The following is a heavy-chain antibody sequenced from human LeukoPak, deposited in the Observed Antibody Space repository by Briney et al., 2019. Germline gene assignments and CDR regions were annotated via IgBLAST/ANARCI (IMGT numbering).Heavy chain of an antibody. D-gene: IGHD5-12*01. CDR1: GGSFSDYF. J-gene: IGHJ6*03. Sequence: SETLSLTCAVYGGSFSDYFWSWIRQPPGKGLEWIGEIDHSGSTNYNPSLKSRVTISVDTSKSQFSLQLSSMTAADTAVYYCARGPVRGRGYGYYSYYMDVWGKGTTVTVSS. CDR2: IDHSGST. CDR3: ARGPVRGRGYGYYSYYMDV. V-gene: IGHV4-34*01.